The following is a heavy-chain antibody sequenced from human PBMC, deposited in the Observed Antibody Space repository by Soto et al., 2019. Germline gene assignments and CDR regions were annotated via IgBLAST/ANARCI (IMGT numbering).Heavy chain of an antibody. CDR2: IYYSGST. Sequence: QVQLQESGPGLVKPSQTLSLTCTVSGGSISSGGYYWSWIRQHPGKGLEWIGYIYYSGSTYYNPFLKSRVTISVDTSKNQFSLKLNSVTAADTAVYYCARGITMVRGVGLFYFDYWGQGTLVTVSS. CDR3: ARGITMVRGVGLFYFDY. J-gene: IGHJ4*02. D-gene: IGHD3-10*01. V-gene: IGHV4-31*03. CDR1: GGSISSGGYY.